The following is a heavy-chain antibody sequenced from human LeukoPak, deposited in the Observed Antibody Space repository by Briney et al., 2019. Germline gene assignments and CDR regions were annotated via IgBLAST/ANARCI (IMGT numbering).Heavy chain of an antibody. CDR1: HFTFTTYW. V-gene: IGHV3-7*01. J-gene: IGHJ4*02. Sequence: GGSLRLSCAAPHFTFTTYWRSWVRQAPGKGLEWVANIKPDGSEKYYVDSVKGRFTISRDNAKNSLYLQMNSLRAEDTAVYYCARAGQQLASPWDYWGQGTLVTVSS. CDR3: ARAGQQLASPWDY. D-gene: IGHD6-13*01. CDR2: IKPDGSEK.